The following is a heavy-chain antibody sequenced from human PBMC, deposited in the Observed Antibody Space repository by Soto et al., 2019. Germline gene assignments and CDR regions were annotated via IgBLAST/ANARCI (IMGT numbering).Heavy chain of an antibody. J-gene: IGHJ4*02. CDR2: ISSSSSYI. Sequence: GGSLRLSCPASGFTFSNYSKSRLSQAPRQGLEWVSSISSSSSYIYYADSVKGRFTISRDNAKNSLYLQMNSLRAEDTAVYYCARESHSRSPGNLPYYFDYWGQGTLVTVS. D-gene: IGHD6-6*01. V-gene: IGHV3-21*01. CDR3: ARESHSRSPGNLPYYFDY. CDR1: GFTFSNYS.